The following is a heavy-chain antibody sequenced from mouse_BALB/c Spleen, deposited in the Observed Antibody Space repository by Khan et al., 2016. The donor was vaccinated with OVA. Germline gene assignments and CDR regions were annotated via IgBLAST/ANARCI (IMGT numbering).Heavy chain of an antibody. CDR2: INTYTGEP. Sequence: QLVQSGPELKKPGETVKISCKASGYTFTNYGMNWVKQAPGKGLKWMGWINTYTGEPTYADDFKGRFAFSLETSASTAYLQINNLKNEDTATYFCARPPYFSYVMVYWGQGTSGTVSS. CDR1: GYTFTNYG. D-gene: IGHD2-10*01. V-gene: IGHV9-3-1*01. CDR3: ARPPYFSYVMVY. J-gene: IGHJ4*01.